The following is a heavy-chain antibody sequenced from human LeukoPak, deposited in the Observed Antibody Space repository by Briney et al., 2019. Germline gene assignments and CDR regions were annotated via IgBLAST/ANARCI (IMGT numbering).Heavy chain of an antibody. CDR3: AKYSGSYLVDY. CDR2: ITGSGGST. J-gene: IGHJ4*02. CDR1: GVTLSNYV. V-gene: IGHV3-23*01. Sequence: PGGSLRLSCVASGVTLSNYVMSWVRQAPGKGLEWVSVITGSGGSTLYADSVKGRFTISRDNSKNTLYLQMDSLRAEDTAVYYCAKYSGSYLVDYWGQGTLVTVSS. D-gene: IGHD1-26*01.